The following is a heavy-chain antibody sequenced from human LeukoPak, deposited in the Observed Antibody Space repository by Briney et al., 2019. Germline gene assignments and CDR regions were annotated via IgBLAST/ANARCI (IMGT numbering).Heavy chain of an antibody. D-gene: IGHD3-22*01. Sequence: ASVKVSCTASGYTFTGYYMHWVREAPGQGGEWMGGINPNRGGTNYEQKLQGRVTMTRDTSISTAYMELSRLRSDDTAVYYCARTIRYYDSRGDRTPLFDYWGQGTLVTVSS. CDR3: ARTIRYYDSRGDRTPLFDY. CDR1: GYTFTGYY. J-gene: IGHJ4*02. CDR2: INPNRGGT. V-gene: IGHV1-2*02.